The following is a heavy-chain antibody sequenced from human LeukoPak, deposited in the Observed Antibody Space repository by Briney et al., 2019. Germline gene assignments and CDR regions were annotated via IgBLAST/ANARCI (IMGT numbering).Heavy chain of an antibody. CDR1: GFLFRSYG. CDR2: IRYEGSNK. Sequence: PGSTPRLSCAASGFLFRSYGMHWVRQAPGKGLEWVEDIRYEGSNKYCADTVKSRFTISRDNSKNTLYLRMNSLRTEDTAVYYCARELYYDFWSGYGFDYWGQGTLVTVSS. J-gene: IGHJ4*02. CDR3: ARELYYDFWSGYGFDY. V-gene: IGHV3-33*08. D-gene: IGHD3-3*01.